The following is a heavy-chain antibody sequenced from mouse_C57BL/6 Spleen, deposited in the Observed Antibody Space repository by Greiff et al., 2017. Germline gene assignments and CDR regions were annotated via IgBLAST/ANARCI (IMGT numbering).Heavy chain of an antibody. V-gene: IGHV1-26*01. CDR3: ARRWLLRIYYAMDY. CDR1: GYTFTDYY. D-gene: IGHD2-3*01. Sequence: EVQLQQSGPELVKPGASVKISCKASGYTFTDYYMNWVKQSHGKSLEWIGDINPNNGGTSYNQKFKGKATLTVDKSSSTAYMELRSLTSEDSAVYYCARRWLLRIYYAMDYWGQGTSVTVSS. J-gene: IGHJ4*01. CDR2: INPNNGGT.